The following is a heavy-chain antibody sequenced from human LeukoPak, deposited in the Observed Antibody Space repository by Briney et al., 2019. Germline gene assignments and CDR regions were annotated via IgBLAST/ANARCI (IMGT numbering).Heavy chain of an antibody. CDR2: INHSGST. CDR3: TRDPRNLDY. Sequence: SETLSLTCAVYGGSFSGYYWSWIRQPPGKGLEWIGEINHSGSTNYNPSLKSRVTISVDTSKNQFSLKLSSVTAADTAVYYCTRDPRNLDYWGQGTLVTVSS. J-gene: IGHJ4*02. D-gene: IGHD1-14*01. V-gene: IGHV4-34*01. CDR1: GGSFSGYY.